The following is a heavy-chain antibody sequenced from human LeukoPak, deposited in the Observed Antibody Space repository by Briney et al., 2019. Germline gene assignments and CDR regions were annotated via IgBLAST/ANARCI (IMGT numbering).Heavy chain of an antibody. CDR2: VYYSGST. J-gene: IGHJ4*02. Sequence: SQTLSLTCTVSGVSFSSGGYYWSWIRQHPEQGLVSIGNVYYSGSTFYNPSLKSRITILKDASKNQFTLKLNSVTPTDTAVYFCAGGKYDILTGYFRFDHWGQGTLVTVSS. D-gene: IGHD3-9*01. V-gene: IGHV4-31*03. CDR1: GVSFSSGGYY. CDR3: AGGKYDILTGYFRFDH.